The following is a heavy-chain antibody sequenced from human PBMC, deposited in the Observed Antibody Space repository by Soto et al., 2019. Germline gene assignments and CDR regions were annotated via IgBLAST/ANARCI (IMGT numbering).Heavy chain of an antibody. CDR1: GGSFSGYY. J-gene: IGHJ4*02. Sequence: QVQLQQWGAGLLKPSETLSLTCAVYGGSFSGYYWSWIRQPPGKGLEWIGEINHSGSTKYNPSLKSRVTISGDTSKNQFSLRLSSVPAADTALYYCARGGLMVYAMFDYWGQGTLVTVSS. CDR2: INHSGST. D-gene: IGHD2-8*01. V-gene: IGHV4-34*01. CDR3: ARGGLMVYAMFDY.